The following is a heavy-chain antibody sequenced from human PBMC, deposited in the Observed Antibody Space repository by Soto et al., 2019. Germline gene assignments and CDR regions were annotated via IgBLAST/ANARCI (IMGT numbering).Heavy chain of an antibody. CDR1: GFTFSSYG. CDR2: IWYDGSNK. Sequence: PGGSLRLSCAASGFTFSSYGMHWVRQAPGKGLEWVAVIWYDGSNKYYADSVKGRFTISRDNSKNTLYLQMNSLRAEDTAVYYCARDVLVVNYYGSKYGMDVWGQGTTVTVSS. D-gene: IGHD3-10*01. CDR3: ARDVLVVNYYGSKYGMDV. J-gene: IGHJ6*02. V-gene: IGHV3-33*01.